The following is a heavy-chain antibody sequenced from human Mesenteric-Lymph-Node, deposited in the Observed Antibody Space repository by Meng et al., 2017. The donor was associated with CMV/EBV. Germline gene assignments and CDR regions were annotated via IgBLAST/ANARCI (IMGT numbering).Heavy chain of an antibody. CDR3: ARETGTTGNI. D-gene: IGHD1-1*01. CDR2: IYYSENI. CDR1: GGSISSYY. J-gene: IGHJ4*02. V-gene: IGHV4-59*12. Sequence: SETLSLTCTVSGGSISSYYWSWIRQPPGKGLEWIGYIYYSENINYNPSLKSRVTISVDTSKNQFSLKLSSVTAADTAVYYCARETGTTGNIWGQGTLVTVSS.